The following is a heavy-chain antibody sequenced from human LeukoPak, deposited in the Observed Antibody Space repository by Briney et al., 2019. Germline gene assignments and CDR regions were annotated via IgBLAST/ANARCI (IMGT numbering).Heavy chain of an antibody. CDR1: GGSISSYY. V-gene: IGHV4-59*01. Sequence: SETLSLTCTVSGGSISSYYWSWIRQPPGKGLEWIGYIYYSGSTSYNPSLESRVTISVDTSKNQFSLQLSSVTAADTAVYYWGGGSISENSFVVFDFGGKGKLAPVS. CDR3: GGGSISENSFVVFDF. D-gene: IGHD3-16*01. J-gene: IGHJ3*01. CDR2: IYYSGST.